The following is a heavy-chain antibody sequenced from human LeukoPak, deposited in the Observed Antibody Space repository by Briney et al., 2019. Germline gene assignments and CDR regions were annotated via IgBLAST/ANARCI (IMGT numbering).Heavy chain of an antibody. Sequence: PGGSLRLSCAASGFTFSNYAMHWVRQAPGKGLEWVAVISYDGSNKYYADSVKGRFTISRDNPKNTLYLQMNSLRAEDTAVYYCAKAESGLLWFGELLDYWGQGTLVTVSS. J-gene: IGHJ4*02. CDR1: GFTFSNYA. CDR2: ISYDGSNK. V-gene: IGHV3-30*04. CDR3: AKAESGLLWFGELLDY. D-gene: IGHD3-10*01.